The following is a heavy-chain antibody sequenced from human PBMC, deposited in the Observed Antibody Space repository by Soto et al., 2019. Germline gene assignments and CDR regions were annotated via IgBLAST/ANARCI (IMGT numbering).Heavy chain of an antibody. CDR2: IYHSGST. CDR1: GGSISSGGYS. CDR3: ARGAHGSSGYYYLRAFDY. V-gene: IGHV4-30-2*01. Sequence: SETLSLTCAVSGGSISSGGYSWSWIRQPPGKGLEWIGYIYHSGSTYYNPSLKSRVTISVDRSKNQFSLKLSSVTAADTAVYYCARGAHGSSGYYYLRAFDYWGQGTLVTVSS. D-gene: IGHD3-22*01. J-gene: IGHJ4*02.